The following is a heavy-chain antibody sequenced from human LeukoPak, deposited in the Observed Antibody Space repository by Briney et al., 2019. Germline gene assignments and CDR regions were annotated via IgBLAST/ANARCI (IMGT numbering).Heavy chain of an antibody. CDR3: ARDGPSVYFDY. CDR1: GASINSGSYY. J-gene: IGHJ4*02. V-gene: IGHV4-61*02. CDR2: IYTSGST. Sequence: SETLSLTCTVSGASINSGSYYWTWIRQPAGKGLEWIGRIYTSGSTNYNPSLKSRVTISLDTSKNHFSLKLDSVTAADTAVYYCARDGPSVYFDYWGQGTLVTVSS.